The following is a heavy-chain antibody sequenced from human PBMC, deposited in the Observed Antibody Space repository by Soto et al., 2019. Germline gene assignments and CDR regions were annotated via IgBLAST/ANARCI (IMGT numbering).Heavy chain of an antibody. V-gene: IGHV2-5*02. D-gene: IGHD2-15*01. CDR1: GFSLSTSGVG. J-gene: IGHJ4*02. CDR2: IYWDDDK. CDR3: ALTVYCSGGSCYRGFDY. Sequence: QITLKESGPTLVKPTQTLTLTCTFSGFSLSTSGVGVGWIRQPPGKALEWLALIYWDDDKRYSPSLKSRLTITKDTSKNQVVLTITNMDPVDTATYYCALTVYCSGGSCYRGFDYWGQGTLVTVSS.